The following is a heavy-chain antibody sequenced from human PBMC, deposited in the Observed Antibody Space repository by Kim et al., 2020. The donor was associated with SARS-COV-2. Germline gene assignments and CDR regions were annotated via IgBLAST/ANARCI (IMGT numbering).Heavy chain of an antibody. V-gene: IGHV7-4-1*02. J-gene: IGHJ4*02. CDR3: ARVIWGSYRYTDS. Sequence: YAPAFPGRFVFSLDTSVSTIYLQISSLKAEDTALYYCARVIWGSYRYTDSWGQGTLVTVSS. D-gene: IGHD3-16*02.